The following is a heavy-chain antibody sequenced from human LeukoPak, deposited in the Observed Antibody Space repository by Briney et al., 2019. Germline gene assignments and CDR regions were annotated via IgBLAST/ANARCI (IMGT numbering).Heavy chain of an antibody. D-gene: IGHD3-16*01. J-gene: IGHJ4*02. CDR1: GYSISSGYY. CDR3: ARDLVLKGDYVWGSYTDY. V-gene: IGHV4-38-2*02. Sequence: SETLSLTCTVSGYSISSGYYWGWIRQPPGKGLEWIRSIYHSGSTYYNPSLKSRVTISVDTSKNQFSLKLSSVTAADTAVYYCARDLVLKGDYVWGSYTDYWGQGTLVTVSS. CDR2: IYHSGST.